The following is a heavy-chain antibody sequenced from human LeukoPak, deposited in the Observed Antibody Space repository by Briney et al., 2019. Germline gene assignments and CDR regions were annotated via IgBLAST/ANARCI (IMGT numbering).Heavy chain of an antibody. CDR3: ARVYNWNWSWFDP. D-gene: IGHD1-7*01. J-gene: IGHJ5*02. CDR1: GGSFRGYY. CDR2: INHSGST. V-gene: IGHV4-34*01. Sequence: PSETLSLTCAVYGGSFRGYYWSWIRQPPGKGLEWIGEINHSGSTNYNPSLKSRGTISVDTSKNQFSLKLSSVTAADTAVYYCARVYNWNWSWFDPWGQGTLVTVSS.